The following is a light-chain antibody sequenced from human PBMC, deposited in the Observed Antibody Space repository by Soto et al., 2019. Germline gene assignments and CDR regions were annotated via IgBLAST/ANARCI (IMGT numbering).Light chain of an antibody. CDR3: QQYNSYFTWT. CDR2: GAS. V-gene: IGKV3-20*01. Sequence: EIVLTQSPGTLSLSPGERATLSCRASQSVSSSYLAWYQQKPGQAPRLLIYGASSRATGIPDRFSGSGSGTDFTLTISSLQPDDFATYYCQQYNSYFTWTFGQGTKVDI. J-gene: IGKJ1*01. CDR1: QSVSSSY.